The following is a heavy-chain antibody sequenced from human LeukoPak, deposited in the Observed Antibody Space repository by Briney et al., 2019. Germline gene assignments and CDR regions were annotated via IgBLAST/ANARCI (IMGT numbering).Heavy chain of an antibody. D-gene: IGHD3-9*01. CDR1: GFAFSSYA. CDR3: AKVSPYYDILTGYSSYYFDY. CDR2: ISGSGGST. J-gene: IGHJ4*02. Sequence: GGSLRLSCPASGFAFSSYAMSWVRQAPGKGLEWVSAISGSGGSTYYADSVKGRFTISRDNSKNTLYLQMNSLRAEDTAVYYCAKVSPYYDILTGYSSYYFDYWGQGTLVTVSS. V-gene: IGHV3-23*01.